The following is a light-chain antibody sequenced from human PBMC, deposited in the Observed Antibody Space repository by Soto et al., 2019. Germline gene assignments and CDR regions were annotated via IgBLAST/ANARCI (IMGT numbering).Light chain of an antibody. CDR2: GAS. CDR3: QQYNNWPLT. Sequence: EIVMTQSPATLSVSPGERATLSCRASQSVSSNLAWYQQKPGQAPRLLIYGASTRATGIPARFSGSGSGTECTLTISSLQSEDFAVYYCQQYNNWPLTFGGGTNVELK. J-gene: IGKJ4*01. V-gene: IGKV3-15*01. CDR1: QSVSSN.